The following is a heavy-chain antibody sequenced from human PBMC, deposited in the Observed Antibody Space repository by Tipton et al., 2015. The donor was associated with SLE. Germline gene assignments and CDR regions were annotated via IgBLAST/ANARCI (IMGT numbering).Heavy chain of an antibody. CDR3: ARGRGSSSSKYYYYYGMDV. V-gene: IGHV4-59*12. D-gene: IGHD6-6*01. CDR1: GGSISSYY. Sequence: TLSLTCTVSGGSISSYYWSWIRQPPGKGLEWIGYIYYSGSTNYNPSLKSRVTISVDTSKNQFSLKLSSVTAADTAVYYCARGRGSSSSKYYYYYGMDVWGQGTTVTVSS. J-gene: IGHJ6*02. CDR2: IYYSGST.